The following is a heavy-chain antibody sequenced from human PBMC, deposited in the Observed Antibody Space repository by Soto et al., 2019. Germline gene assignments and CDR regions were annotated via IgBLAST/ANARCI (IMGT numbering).Heavy chain of an antibody. Sequence: GASVKVSCKASGGTFSSYAISWVRQAPGQGLEWMGGIIPIFGTANHAQKFQGRVTITADESTSTAYMELSSLRSEDTAVYYCARDSAGTAYYYYGMDVWGQGTTVTVSS. J-gene: IGHJ6*02. V-gene: IGHV1-69*13. CDR1: GGTFSSYA. D-gene: IGHD1-1*01. CDR2: IIPIFGTA. CDR3: ARDSAGTAYYYYGMDV.